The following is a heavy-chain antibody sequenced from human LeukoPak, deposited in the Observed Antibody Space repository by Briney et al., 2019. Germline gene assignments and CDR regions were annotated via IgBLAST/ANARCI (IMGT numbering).Heavy chain of an antibody. J-gene: IGHJ4*02. D-gene: IGHD1-26*01. CDR1: GFTFSSYG. CDR3: AKESGGSFFYVY. V-gene: IGHV3-30*18. Sequence: GGSLRLSCAASGFTFSSYGMHWVRQAPGKGLEWVAVISYDGSNKYYADSVKGRFTISRDNSMNTLYLQMNSLRAEDTAVYYCAKESGGSFFYVYWGQGTLVTVSS. CDR2: ISYDGSNK.